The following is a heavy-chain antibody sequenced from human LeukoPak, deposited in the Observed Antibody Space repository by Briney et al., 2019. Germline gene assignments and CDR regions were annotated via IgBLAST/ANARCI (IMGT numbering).Heavy chain of an antibody. J-gene: IGHJ6*03. Sequence: GGSLRLSCAASGITFSSYAMHWVRQAPGKGLEYVSAISSNGGSTYYANSVKGRFTISRDNSKNTLYLQMGSLRAEDMAVYYCARVSCSGGSCTRTKYYMDVWGKGTTVTISS. CDR2: ISSNGGST. CDR3: ARVSCSGGSCTRTKYYMDV. CDR1: GITFSSYA. D-gene: IGHD2-15*01. V-gene: IGHV3-64*01.